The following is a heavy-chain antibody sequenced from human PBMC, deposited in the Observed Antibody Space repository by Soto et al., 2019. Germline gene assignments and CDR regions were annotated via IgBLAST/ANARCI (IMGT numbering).Heavy chain of an antibody. Sequence: PGGSQRLSCTGSGFTFGNYGMHWVRQAPGKGLEWVASTSYDGNNKYYADSLKGRFTISRDNSKKMVYLQMTSLGPEDTAVYYCAKGGGSARDFDYWGQGALVTVSS. V-gene: IGHV3-30*18. CDR2: TSYDGNNK. J-gene: IGHJ4*02. D-gene: IGHD1-26*01. CDR1: GFTFGNYG. CDR3: AKGGGSARDFDY.